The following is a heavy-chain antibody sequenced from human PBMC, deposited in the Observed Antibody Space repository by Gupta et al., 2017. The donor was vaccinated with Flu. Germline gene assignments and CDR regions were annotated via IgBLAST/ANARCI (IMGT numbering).Heavy chain of an antibody. V-gene: IGHV1-46*01. D-gene: IGHD6-6*01. CDR2: ISATGDIT. CDR3: ARDQSIDDIAWWFDP. Sequence: QGQLVQSGAEVKKPGASVKVSCKASGFRFTAHYMHWVRQAPGPGLEWMGVISATGDITVYAQRFQDRVTMTRDTPTTTVYMELSSLRSDDTAVYYCARDQSIDDIAWWFDPWGQGTLVTVSS. J-gene: IGHJ5*02. CDR1: GFRFTAHY.